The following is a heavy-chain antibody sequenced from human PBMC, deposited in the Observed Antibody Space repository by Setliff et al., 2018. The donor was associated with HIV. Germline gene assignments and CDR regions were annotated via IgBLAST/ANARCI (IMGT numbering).Heavy chain of an antibody. CDR3: ARGPYCSSSTCYGPLYYYYYMDV. J-gene: IGHJ6*03. Sequence: SETLSLTCTVSGDSIRSNFNYWGWIRQPPGKGLEWLAIIYYSGSNYDNPSLKNRVTISMDTSRNQFSLKLSSVTAADTAVYYCARGPYCSSSTCYGPLYYYYYMDVWGKGTTVTVSS. CDR2: IYYSGSN. D-gene: IGHD2-2*01. V-gene: IGHV4-39*07. CDR1: GDSIRSNFNY.